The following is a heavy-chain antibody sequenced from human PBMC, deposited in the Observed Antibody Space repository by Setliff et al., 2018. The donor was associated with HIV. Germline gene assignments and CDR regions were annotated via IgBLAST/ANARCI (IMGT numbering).Heavy chain of an antibody. CDR3: ARHAGPRNFWSGYSSGMDV. V-gene: IGHV5-51*01. CDR1: AYSFTTYW. J-gene: IGHJ6*03. D-gene: IGHD3-3*01. Sequence: ESLKISCKGSAYSFTTYWIGWVRQMPGKGLEWMGIIYPGDSDTRYSPSFQGQVTISADKSISTAYLQWSSLKASDTAMYYCARHAGPRNFWSGYSSGMDVWGKGTTVTVSS. CDR2: IYPGDSDT.